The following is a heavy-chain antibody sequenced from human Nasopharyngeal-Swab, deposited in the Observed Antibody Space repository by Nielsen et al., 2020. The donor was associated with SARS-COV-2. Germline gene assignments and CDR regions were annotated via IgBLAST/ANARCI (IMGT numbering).Heavy chain of an antibody. CDR3: ARQDAKRITIFGVVIRGDYFDH. CDR2: INHSGST. V-gene: IGHV4-34*01. CDR1: GGSFSDYS. Sequence: SETLSLTCAVYGGSFSDYSWTWIRQPPGKGLEWIGEINHSGSTKYNPSLKSPVTISVDTSKNQFPLKLSSVTAADTAVYYCARQDAKRITIFGVVIRGDYFDHWGQGTLVTVSS. D-gene: IGHD3-3*01. J-gene: IGHJ4*02.